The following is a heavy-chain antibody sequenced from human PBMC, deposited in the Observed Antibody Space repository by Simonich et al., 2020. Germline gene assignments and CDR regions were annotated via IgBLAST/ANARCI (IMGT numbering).Heavy chain of an antibody. J-gene: IGHJ2*01. D-gene: IGHD6-25*01. V-gene: IGHV1-2*02. CDR3: ARGGLGHWYFDL. CDR2: INPNRGGT. CDR1: GYTFTGYY. Sequence: QVQLVQSGAEVKKPGASVKVSCKASGYTFTGYYMHWVRQAPGQGLEWMGWINPNRGGTNYAQKFQGSVTMTRDTSISTAYMELSRLRSDDTAVYYCARGGLGHWYFDLWGRGTLVTVSS.